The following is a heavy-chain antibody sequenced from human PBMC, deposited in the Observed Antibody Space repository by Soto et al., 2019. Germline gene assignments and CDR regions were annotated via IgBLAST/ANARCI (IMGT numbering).Heavy chain of an antibody. J-gene: IGHJ5*02. CDR3: ARDRRRGSYYALLGVGFDP. CDR1: GFTFSSYE. V-gene: IGHV3-48*03. CDR2: ISSSGSTI. D-gene: IGHD1-26*01. Sequence: GGSLRLSCAASGFTFSSYEMNWVCQAPGKGLEWVSYISSSGSTIYYADTVKGRFTISRDNAKNSLYLQMNSLRAEDTAVYYCARDRRRGSYYALLGVGFDPWGQGTLVTVSS.